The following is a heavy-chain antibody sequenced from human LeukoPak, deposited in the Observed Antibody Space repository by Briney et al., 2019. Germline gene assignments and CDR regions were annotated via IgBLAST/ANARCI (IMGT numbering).Heavy chain of an antibody. Sequence: GGSLRLSCAASGLSFGDYSMGWVRQAPGKGLECISYIDTGGGTIYYAGSMKGRFTISRDNAKNSLYLQMNSLRVEDTAVYYCVRLGGGSYFDNWGQGTLVTVSS. CDR1: GLSFGDYS. D-gene: IGHD1-26*01. CDR3: VRLGGGSYFDN. J-gene: IGHJ4*02. CDR2: IDTGGGTI. V-gene: IGHV3-11*01.